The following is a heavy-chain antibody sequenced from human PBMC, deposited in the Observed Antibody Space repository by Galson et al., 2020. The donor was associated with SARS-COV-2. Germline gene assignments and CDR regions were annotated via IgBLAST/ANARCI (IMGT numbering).Heavy chain of an antibody. CDR1: GFNFGDYI. J-gene: IGHJ2*01. CDR2: ISGYGDST. Sequence: GESLKISCAASGFNFGDYIIHWVRQAPGKGLEWVSLISGYGDSTYYAASVKGRFIISRDNSRNSLYLQMNSLRTEDTALYYCARDRGTSGHTNWYPDLWGRGTLVTVSS. CDR3: ARDRGTSGHTNWYPDL. D-gene: IGHD1-26*01. V-gene: IGHV3-43*01.